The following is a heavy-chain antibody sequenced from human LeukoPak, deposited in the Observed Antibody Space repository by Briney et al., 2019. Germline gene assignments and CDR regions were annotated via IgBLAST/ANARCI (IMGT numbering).Heavy chain of an antibody. J-gene: IGHJ4*02. CDR2: IYYSGST. D-gene: IGHD3-22*01. CDR3: ARERAIYDSSGYYSEGFDY. Sequence: SETLSLTCTVSGGSISSYYWSWIRQHPGKGLEWIGYIYYSGSTYYNPSLKSRVTISVDTSKNQFSLKLSSVTAADTAVYYCARERAIYDSSGYYSEGFDYWGQGTLVTVSS. CDR1: GGSISSYY. V-gene: IGHV4-59*06.